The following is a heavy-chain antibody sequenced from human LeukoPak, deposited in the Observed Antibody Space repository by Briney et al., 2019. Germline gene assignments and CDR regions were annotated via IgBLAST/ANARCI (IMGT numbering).Heavy chain of an antibody. CDR1: GFTFSSYS. Sequence: GGSLRLSCAASGFTFSSYSMNWVRQAPGKGLEWVGRIKSRTDGGTTDYAAPVKGRFTISRDDSKNTLSLQMNSLKTEDTAVYYCTTITMIREHEDYWGQGTLVTVSS. D-gene: IGHD3-10*01. CDR2: IKSRTDGGTT. CDR3: TTITMIREHEDY. J-gene: IGHJ4*02. V-gene: IGHV3-15*01.